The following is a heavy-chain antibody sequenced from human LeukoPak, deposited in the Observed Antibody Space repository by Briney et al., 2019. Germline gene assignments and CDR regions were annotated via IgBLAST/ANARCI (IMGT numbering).Heavy chain of an antibody. CDR3: AKAGSGSYYKAPFDY. J-gene: IGHJ4*02. V-gene: IGHV3-23*01. CDR2: ISGSGGST. Sequence: PGGSLRLSCAASGFTFSSYAMSWVRQAPGKGLEWVSAISGSGGSTYYADSVKGRFTISRDNSKNTLYLQMNSLRAEDTAVYYCAKAGSGSYYKAPFDYWGQGTLVTVSS. CDR1: GFTFSSYA. D-gene: IGHD3-10*01.